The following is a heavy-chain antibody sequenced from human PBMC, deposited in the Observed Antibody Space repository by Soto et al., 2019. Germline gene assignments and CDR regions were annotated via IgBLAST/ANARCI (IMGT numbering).Heavy chain of an antibody. D-gene: IGHD2-15*01. CDR1: GFTFSSYS. J-gene: IGHJ6*02. V-gene: IGHV3-48*01. CDR3: XXXXXXXXVVSNYXXXGMDV. Sequence: EVQLVESGGGLVQPGGSLRLSCAASGFTFSSYSMNWVRQAPGKGLEWVSYISSSSSTIYYADSVKGRFTISRDNAKNSLXXXXXXXXXXXXXXXXXXXXXXXXXVVSNYXXXGMDVWGQGTTVTVSS. CDR2: ISSSSSTI.